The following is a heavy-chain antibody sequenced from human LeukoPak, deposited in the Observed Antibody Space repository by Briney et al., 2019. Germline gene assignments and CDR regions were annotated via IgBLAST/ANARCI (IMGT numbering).Heavy chain of an antibody. CDR1: GGSISSYY. J-gene: IGHJ6*03. CDR2: IYTSGST. V-gene: IGHV4-4*07. D-gene: IGHD2-2*01. Sequence: KSSETLSLTCTVSGGSISSYYWSWIRQPAGKGLEWIGRIYTSGSTNYNPSLKSRVTMSVDTSKNQFSLKLSSVTAADTAVYYCAREEYQLLSGDFYYYMDVWGKGTTVTVSS. CDR3: AREEYQLLSGDFYYYMDV.